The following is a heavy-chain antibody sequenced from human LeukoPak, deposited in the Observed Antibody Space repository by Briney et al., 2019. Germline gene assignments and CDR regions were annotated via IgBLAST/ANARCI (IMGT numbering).Heavy chain of an antibody. D-gene: IGHD3-10*01. V-gene: IGHV4-59*01. J-gene: IGHJ4*02. Sequence: SETLSLTCTVSGGSISSYYWSWIRQPPGKGLEWIGYIHYSGSTNYDPSFKSRVTISVDTSENQFSLNLNSVTAADTAVYYCARATQYYYGSGYFDYWGQGSLVTVSS. CDR3: ARATQYYYGSGYFDY. CDR2: IHYSGST. CDR1: GGSISSYY.